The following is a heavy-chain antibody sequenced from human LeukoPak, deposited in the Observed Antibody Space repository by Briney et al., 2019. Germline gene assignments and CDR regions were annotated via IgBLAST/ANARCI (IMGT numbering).Heavy chain of an antibody. CDR1: GFTFSSYA. D-gene: IGHD2-2*01. CDR3: AKDLVPAVSRYYFDY. J-gene: IGHJ4*02. CDR2: ISGSGGST. V-gene: IGHV3-23*01. Sequence: GGSLRLSCAASGFTFSSYAMSWVRQAPGKGLEWVSAISGSGGSTYYAGSVKGRFTISRDNSKNTLYLQMNSLRAEDTAVYYCAKDLVPAVSRYYFDYWGQGTLVTVSS.